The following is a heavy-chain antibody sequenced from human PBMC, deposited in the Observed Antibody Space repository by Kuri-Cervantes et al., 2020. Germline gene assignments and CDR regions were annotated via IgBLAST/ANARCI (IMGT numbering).Heavy chain of an antibody. CDR3: ARVLVFWNPYYYFYMDV. Sequence: SGPTLVKPTETRTLTCTLSGFSLSTRGTRVSWIRQPPGKALEWLARIDYEDDKVCSTSLKTRLTISRDASTSQVVLTMTDMGPTDTGTYYCARVLVFWNPYYYFYMDVWGAGTTVTVSS. D-gene: IGHD3-3*01. J-gene: IGHJ6*03. CDR2: IDYEDDK. CDR1: GFSLSTRGTR. V-gene: IGHV2-70*04.